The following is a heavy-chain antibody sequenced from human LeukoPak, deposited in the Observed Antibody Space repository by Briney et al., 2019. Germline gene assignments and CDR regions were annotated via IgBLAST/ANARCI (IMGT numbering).Heavy chain of an antibody. D-gene: IGHD6-6*01. Sequence: GGSLRLSCAASGFTFSSYWMSWVRQAPGKGLEWVANIKQDGSERYYVDPVKGRFTISRDNAKNSLYLQMNSLRAEDTAVYYCAREAIAARNFDYWGQGTLVTVSS. J-gene: IGHJ4*02. CDR3: AREAIAARNFDY. V-gene: IGHV3-7*01. CDR1: GFTFSSYW. CDR2: IKQDGSER.